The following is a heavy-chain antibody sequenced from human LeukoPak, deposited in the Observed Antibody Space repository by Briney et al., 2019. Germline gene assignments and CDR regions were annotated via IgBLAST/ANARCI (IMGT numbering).Heavy chain of an antibody. V-gene: IGHV3-13*01. D-gene: IGHD2-2*01. CDR1: GFTFSSYD. CDR3: ARGPEGDQLLGEDY. J-gene: IGHJ4*02. Sequence: PGGSLRLSCAASGFTFSSYDMHWVRQATGKGLEWVSAIGTAGDTYYPGSVKGGFTISRENAKNSLYLQMNSLRAGDTAVYYCARGPEGDQLLGEDYWGQGTLVTVSS. CDR2: IGTAGDT.